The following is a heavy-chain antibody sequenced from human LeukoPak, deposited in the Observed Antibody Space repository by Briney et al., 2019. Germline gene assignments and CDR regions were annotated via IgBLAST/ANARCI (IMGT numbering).Heavy chain of an antibody. J-gene: IGHJ4*02. D-gene: IGHD6-13*01. CDR3: AKVETAAAATLRGFDY. CDR2: IGGSGGST. CDR1: GFTFRSYA. Sequence: GGSLRLSCAASGFTFRSYAMSWVRQAPGKGLEWVSSIGGSGGSTYYADFVKGRFTISRDNSKNTLYLQMNSLRAEDTAVYYYAKVETAAAATLRGFDYWGQGTLVTVSS. V-gene: IGHV3-23*01.